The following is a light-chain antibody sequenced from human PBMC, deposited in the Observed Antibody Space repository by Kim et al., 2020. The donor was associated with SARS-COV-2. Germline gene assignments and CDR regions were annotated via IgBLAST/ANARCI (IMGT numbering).Light chain of an antibody. V-gene: IGKV1-39*01. Sequence: DIQMTQSPSSLSASVGERVTITCRTSQSISSYLNWFQQNPGKAPKLLIYAASSLQSGVPSRFSGSGSGTDFTLTISSLQPEDFATYYCQQSYSIPFTFGAGTKVEIK. CDR1: QSISSY. CDR2: AAS. CDR3: QQSYSIPFT. J-gene: IGKJ4*01.